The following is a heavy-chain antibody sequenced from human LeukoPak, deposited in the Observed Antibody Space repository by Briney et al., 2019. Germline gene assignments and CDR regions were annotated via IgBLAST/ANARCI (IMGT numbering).Heavy chain of an antibody. CDR2: ISSNGGST. J-gene: IGHJ4*02. Sequence: GGSLGLSCAASGFTFSSYAMHWVRQAPGKGLEYVSAISSNGGSTYYANSVKGRLTISRDNSKNTPYLQMGSLRAEDMAVYYCARVSSLWFDEAHFDYWGQGTLVTVSS. V-gene: IGHV3-64*01. D-gene: IGHD3-10*01. CDR3: ARVSSLWFDEAHFDY. CDR1: GFTFSSYA.